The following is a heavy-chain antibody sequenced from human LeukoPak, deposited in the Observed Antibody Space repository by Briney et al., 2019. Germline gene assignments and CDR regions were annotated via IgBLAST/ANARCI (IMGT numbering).Heavy chain of an antibody. CDR1: GFTFGSYA. J-gene: IGHJ4*02. CDR3: AREGPRGLIAAAGNDPFDY. V-gene: IGHV3-30*04. CDR2: ISYDGSNK. Sequence: GRSLRLSCAASGFTFGSYAMHWVRQAPGKGLEWVAVISYDGSNKYYADSVKGRFTISRDNSKNTLYLQMNSLRAEDTAVYYCAREGPRGLIAAAGNDPFDYWGQGTLVTVSS. D-gene: IGHD6-13*01.